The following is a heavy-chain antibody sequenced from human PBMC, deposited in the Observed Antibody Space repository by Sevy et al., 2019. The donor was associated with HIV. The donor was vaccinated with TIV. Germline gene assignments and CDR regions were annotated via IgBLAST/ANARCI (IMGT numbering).Heavy chain of an antibody. CDR1: GFTFGDYA. J-gene: IGHJ4*02. V-gene: IGHV3-49*03. D-gene: IGHD3-22*01. Sequence: GGSPRLSCTGSGFTFGDYAMSWFRQAPGMGLEWVGFIRSKDYGGATEYAASVKGRFTISRDDSKSIADLQMNSLKTEDTAVYYCTRGYYYDSSGYSGYWGQGTLVTVSS. CDR3: TRGYYYDSSGYSGY. CDR2: IRSKDYGGAT.